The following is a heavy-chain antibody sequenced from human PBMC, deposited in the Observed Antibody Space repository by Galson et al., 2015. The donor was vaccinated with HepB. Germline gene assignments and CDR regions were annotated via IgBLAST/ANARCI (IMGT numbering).Heavy chain of an antibody. Sequence: SLRLSCAPSGFTFSGYAMSWVRQAPGRGLEWVSGMSGSGARTYYADSVRGRFTFSRDNSKNMLYLQMNSLRAEDTAVYYCAKDRFHCSTTNCFDAVDYWGQGTLVTVSS. V-gene: IGHV3-23*01. CDR2: MSGSGART. CDR1: GFTFSGYA. CDR3: AKDRFHCSTTNCFDAVDY. J-gene: IGHJ4*02. D-gene: IGHD2-2*01.